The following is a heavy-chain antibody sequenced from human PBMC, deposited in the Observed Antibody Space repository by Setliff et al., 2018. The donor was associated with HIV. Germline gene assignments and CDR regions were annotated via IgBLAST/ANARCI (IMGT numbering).Heavy chain of an antibody. D-gene: IGHD5-12*01. V-gene: IGHV1-46*01. Sequence: ASVKVSCKASGYTFTSYHIHWVRRAPGQGLEWMGVINPSGGSTSYAQKFRGRVTMTRGTSSGTVYMELSGLRFEDTAMYYCARVGERWLQFYYFDNWGQGTLVTVSS. CDR3: ARVGERWLQFYYFDN. J-gene: IGHJ4*02. CDR2: INPSGGST. CDR1: GYTFTSYH.